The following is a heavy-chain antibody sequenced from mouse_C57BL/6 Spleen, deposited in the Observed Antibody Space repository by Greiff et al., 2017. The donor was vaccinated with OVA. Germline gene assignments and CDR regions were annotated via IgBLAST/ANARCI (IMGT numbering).Heavy chain of an antibody. CDR1: GYTFTDYN. CDR3: ARWGLGRRYFDV. Sequence: EVQRVESGPELVKPGASVKIPCKASGYTFTDYNMDWVKQSHGKSLEWIGDINPNNGGTIYNQKFKGKATLTVDKSSSTAYMELRSLTSEDTAVYYCARWGLGRRYFDVWGTGTTVTVSS. J-gene: IGHJ1*03. CDR2: INPNNGGT. V-gene: IGHV1-18*01. D-gene: IGHD4-1*01.